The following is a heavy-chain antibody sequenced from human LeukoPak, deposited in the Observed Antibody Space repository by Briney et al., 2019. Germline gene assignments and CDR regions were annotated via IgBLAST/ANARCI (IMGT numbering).Heavy chain of an antibody. D-gene: IGHD3-3*01. Sequence: PSETLSLTCTVSGGSIRNDDYYWSWIRQSPGKGLEWMGYIYCRGNTYYNPSLKSRLTISVDTSKSQFSLKLSSVTAADTAVYFCARFWSGYPQNWLDPWGQGTLVTVSS. CDR1: GGSIRNDDYY. CDR3: ARFWSGYPQNWLDP. V-gene: IGHV4-30-4*01. J-gene: IGHJ5*02. CDR2: IYCRGNT.